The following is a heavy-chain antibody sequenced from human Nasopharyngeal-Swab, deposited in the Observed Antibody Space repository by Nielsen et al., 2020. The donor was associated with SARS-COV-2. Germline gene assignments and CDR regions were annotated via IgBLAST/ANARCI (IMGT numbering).Heavy chain of an antibody. J-gene: IGHJ6*03. Sequence: SETLSLTCAVYGGSFSGYYWSWIRQPPGKGLGWLGELNHSGSTHYNPSLKSRVTISVDTSKNQFSLKLSSVTAADTAVYYCARAETSIAVAGMGLLLYYYYYMDVWGKGTTVTVSS. V-gene: IGHV4-34*01. CDR1: GGSFSGYY. CDR2: LNHSGST. CDR3: ARAETSIAVAGMGLLLYYYYYMDV. D-gene: IGHD6-19*01.